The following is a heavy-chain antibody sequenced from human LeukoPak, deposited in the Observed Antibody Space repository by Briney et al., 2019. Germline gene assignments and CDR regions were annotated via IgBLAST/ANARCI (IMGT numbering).Heavy chain of an antibody. J-gene: IGHJ3*02. CDR3: ARGSATDDAFDI. Sequence: AAETLSLTCTVSGGSISSYYWSWIRQPPGKGLEWIGFIFYSGTTNYNPSLKSRVTISVDTSKNQFSLKLRSVTAADTAVYYCARGSATDDAFDIWGQGTMVIVSS. V-gene: IGHV4-59*12. CDR2: IFYSGTT. D-gene: IGHD5-12*01. CDR1: GGSISSYY.